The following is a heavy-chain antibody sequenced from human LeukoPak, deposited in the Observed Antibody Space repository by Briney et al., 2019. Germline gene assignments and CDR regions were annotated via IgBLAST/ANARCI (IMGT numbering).Heavy chain of an antibody. V-gene: IGHV3-30*02. Sequence: PGGSLRLSCAASGFTFSSYGMHWVRQAPGKGLEWVAFIRYDGSNKYYADSVKGRVTISRDNSKNTLYVQMNSLRAEDTAVYYCAKGDSSCLFNPYYFDYWGQGTLVTVSS. D-gene: IGHD2-2*01. CDR2: IRYDGSNK. J-gene: IGHJ4*02. CDR1: GFTFSSYG. CDR3: AKGDSSCLFNPYYFDY.